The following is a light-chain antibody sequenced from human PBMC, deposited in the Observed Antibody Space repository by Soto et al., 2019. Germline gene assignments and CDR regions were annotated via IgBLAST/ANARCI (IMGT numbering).Light chain of an antibody. CDR1: QDISNY. J-gene: IGKJ5*01. V-gene: IGKV1-16*02. Sequence: DIQMTQSPSSLSASVGDRVTITCRASQDISNYLAWFQLKPGKAPKPLIFSASRLQSGVPSKFSGSGSGTDFTLTISSLQPEDFATYYCQQFSSYPITFGQGTRLEIK. CDR3: QQFSSYPIT. CDR2: SAS.